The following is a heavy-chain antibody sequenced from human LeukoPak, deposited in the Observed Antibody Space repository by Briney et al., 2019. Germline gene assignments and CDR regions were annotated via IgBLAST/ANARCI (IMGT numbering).Heavy chain of an antibody. CDR2: ISGSGGRST. D-gene: IGHD6-19*01. V-gene: IGHV3-23*01. Sequence: AGGSLRLSCAASGFTFSSYAMSWVRQAPGKGLEWVSGISGSGGRSTYYADSGKGRFTISRDNPKNTLYLQMNSLRAEDTAVYYCAKDLSVAVAGIYNYWGQGTLVTVSS. CDR3: AKDLSVAVAGIYNY. J-gene: IGHJ4*02. CDR1: GFTFSSYA.